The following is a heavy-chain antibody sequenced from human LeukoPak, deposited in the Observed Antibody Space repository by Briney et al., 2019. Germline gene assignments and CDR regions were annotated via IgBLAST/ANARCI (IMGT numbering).Heavy chain of an antibody. D-gene: IGHD6-19*01. V-gene: IGHV4-39*02. CDR1: GDPFSSSNSF. CDR3: AREAGVHYYYGMDV. J-gene: IGHJ6*02. CDR2: IYYTGTA. Sequence: SETLSLTCTVSGDPFSSSNSFWGWIRQPPGKGLEWIGSIYYTGTAYYNPSLKSRVTISVDTSKNQFSLKLNSVTAADTAVYYCAREAGVHYYYGMDVWGQGTTVTVSS.